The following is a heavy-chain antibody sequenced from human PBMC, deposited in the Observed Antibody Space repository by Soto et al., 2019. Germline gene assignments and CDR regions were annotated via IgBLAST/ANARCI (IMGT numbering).Heavy chain of an antibody. J-gene: IGHJ4*02. D-gene: IGHD3-16*01. V-gene: IGHV4-31*03. CDR2: IYYSGST. CDR3: ARRTGLRLGDFDY. Sequence: SETLSLTCTVSGGSISSGGYYWSWIRQHPGKGLEWIGYIYYSGSTYYNPSLKSRVTISVDTSKNQFSLKLSSVTAADTAVYYCARRTGLRLGDFDYWGQGTLVTVSS. CDR1: GGSISSGGYY.